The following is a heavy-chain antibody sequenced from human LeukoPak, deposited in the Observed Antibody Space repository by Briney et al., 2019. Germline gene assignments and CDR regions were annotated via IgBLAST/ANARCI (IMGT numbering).Heavy chain of an antibody. D-gene: IGHD1-26*01. CDR2: IYYSGST. Sequence: SETLSLTCTVSGYSISSGYYWGWIRQPPGKGLEWIGYIYYSGSTNYNPSLKSRVTISLDTSKNQFSLKLSSVTAADTAVYYCARHQGSYGSYAGNFDYWGQGTLVTVSS. CDR3: ARHQGSYGSYAGNFDY. CDR1: GYSISSGYY. V-gene: IGHV4-61*01. J-gene: IGHJ4*02.